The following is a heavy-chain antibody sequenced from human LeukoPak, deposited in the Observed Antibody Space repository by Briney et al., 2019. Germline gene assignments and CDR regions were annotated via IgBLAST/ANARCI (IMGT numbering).Heavy chain of an antibody. Sequence: SETLSLTCTVSGYSISSGYYWGWIRQPPGKGLEWIGNIYHSGSTYYNPSLKSRVTISVDTSKNQFSLKLSSVTAADTAVYYCARDSDHTAMVFKSFDYWGQGTLVTVSS. CDR1: GYSISSGYY. D-gene: IGHD5-18*01. CDR3: ARDSDHTAMVFKSFDY. V-gene: IGHV4-38-2*02. CDR2: IYHSGST. J-gene: IGHJ4*02.